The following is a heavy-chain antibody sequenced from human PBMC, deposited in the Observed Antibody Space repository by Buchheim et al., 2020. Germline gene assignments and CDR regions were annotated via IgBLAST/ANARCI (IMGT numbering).Heavy chain of an antibody. CDR2: ISDSAETI. Sequence: EEQLVESGGGLVQPGGSLRLSCAASGFTFSNYAMNWVRQAPGKGLEWVSYISDSAETIYYADSVRGRFTISRDKAKSSLYLQMNSLRVEDTAVYYCARDRPGGDYDLGYYGVDVWGQGTT. J-gene: IGHJ6*02. CDR1: GFTFSNYA. D-gene: IGHD4-17*01. V-gene: IGHV3-48*01. CDR3: ARDRPGGDYDLGYYGVDV.